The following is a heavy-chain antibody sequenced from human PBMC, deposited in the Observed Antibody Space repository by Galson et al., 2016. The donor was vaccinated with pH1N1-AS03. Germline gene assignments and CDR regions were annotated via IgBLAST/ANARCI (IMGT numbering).Heavy chain of an antibody. CDR2: IYHSGNT. Sequence: ETLSLTCSVSGYSIIFGHYWGWIRQPPGKGLKWIASIYHSGNTHYNSSLKSRLTISVDTSKNQFSLRLSSVTAADTAAYYCARVGVAGIPTYFDNWGKGTLVSVSS. CDR3: ARVGVAGIPTYFDN. CDR1: GYSIIFGHY. D-gene: IGHD6-19*01. J-gene: IGHJ4*02. V-gene: IGHV4-38-2*02.